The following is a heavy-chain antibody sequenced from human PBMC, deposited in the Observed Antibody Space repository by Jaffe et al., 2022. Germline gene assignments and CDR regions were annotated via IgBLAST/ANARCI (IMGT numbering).Heavy chain of an antibody. V-gene: IGHV1-58*01. CDR3: AAAMSSQADYYYYMDV. Sequence: QMQLVQSGPEVKKPGTSVKVSCKASGFTFTSSAVQWVRQARGQRLEWIGWIVVGSGNTNYAQKFQERVTITRDMSTSTAYMELSSLRSEDTAVYYCAAAMSSQADYYYYMDVWGKGTTVTVSS. CDR2: IVVGSGNT. CDR1: GFTFTSSA. J-gene: IGHJ6*03.